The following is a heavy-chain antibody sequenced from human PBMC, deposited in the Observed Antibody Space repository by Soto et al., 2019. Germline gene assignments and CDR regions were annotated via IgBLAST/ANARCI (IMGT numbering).Heavy chain of an antibody. D-gene: IGHD2-2*01. V-gene: IGHV4-59*01. CDR3: ARARLVPAATFDY. J-gene: IGHJ4*02. CDR2: IYYSGST. CDR1: GGSISSYY. Sequence: SETLSLTCSVSGGSISSYYWSWIRQPPGKGLEWIGYIYYSGSTNYNPSLKSRVTISVDTSKNQFSLKLSSVTAADTAVYYCARARLVPAATFDYWGQGTLVTVS.